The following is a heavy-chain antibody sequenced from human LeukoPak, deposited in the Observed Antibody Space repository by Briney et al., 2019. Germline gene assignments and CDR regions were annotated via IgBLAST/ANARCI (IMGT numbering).Heavy chain of an antibody. J-gene: IGHJ4*02. Sequence: GGSLRLSCAASPFTLGIYWISWDRQAPGKGLDWVANIKQDGSEKYYVDSVKGRFTISRDNAKNSLYLQMNSLRAEDTAVYYCARDTLGKEEFDYWGQGTLVTVSS. CDR2: IKQDGSEK. D-gene: IGHD3-16*01. CDR3: ARDTLGKEEFDY. V-gene: IGHV3-7*01. CDR1: PFTLGIYW.